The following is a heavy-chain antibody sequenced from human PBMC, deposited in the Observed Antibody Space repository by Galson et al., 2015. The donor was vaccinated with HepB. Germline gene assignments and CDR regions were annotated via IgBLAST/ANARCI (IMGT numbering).Heavy chain of an antibody. CDR3: AKDRRIAVAGTFVDY. V-gene: IGHV3-30*02. D-gene: IGHD6-19*01. J-gene: IGHJ4*02. Sequence: SLRLSCAASGFTFSSYGMHWVRQAPGKGLEWVAFIRYDGSNKYYADSVKGRFTISRDNSKNTLYLQMNSLRAEDTAVYYCAKDRRIAVAGTFVDYWGQGTLVTVSS. CDR1: GFTFSSYG. CDR2: IRYDGSNK.